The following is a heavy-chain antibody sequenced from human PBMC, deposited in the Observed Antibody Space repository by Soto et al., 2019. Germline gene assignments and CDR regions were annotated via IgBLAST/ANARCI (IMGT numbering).Heavy chain of an antibody. Sequence: PSETLSLTCTVSGGSISSYYWSWIRQPPGKGLEWIGYIYYSGSTNYNPSLKGRVTISVDTSKNQFSLKLSSVTAADTAVYYCAREMTQLYYYDSSGYNWFDPWGQGTLVTVSS. D-gene: IGHD3-22*01. V-gene: IGHV4-59*01. CDR1: GGSISSYY. CDR2: IYYSGST. J-gene: IGHJ5*02. CDR3: AREMTQLYYYDSSGYNWFDP.